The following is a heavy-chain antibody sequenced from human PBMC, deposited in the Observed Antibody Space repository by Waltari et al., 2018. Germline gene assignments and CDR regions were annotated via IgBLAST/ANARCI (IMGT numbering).Heavy chain of an antibody. D-gene: IGHD6-13*01. CDR1: GFTFSSYA. J-gene: IGHJ5*02. CDR3: ARDKQQLAAIGWFFDP. Sequence: QVQLVESGGGVVQPGRSLRLSCAASGFTFSSYAMHWVRQAPGKGLEWVAVISQDGSNKYYADSVKGRLTISRDNSKNTLYLQMNSLRAEDTAVYYCARDKQQLAAIGWFFDPWGQGTLVTVSS. V-gene: IGHV3-30-3*01. CDR2: ISQDGSNK.